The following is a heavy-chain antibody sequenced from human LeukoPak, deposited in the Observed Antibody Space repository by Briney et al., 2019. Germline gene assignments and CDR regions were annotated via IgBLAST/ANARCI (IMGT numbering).Heavy chain of an antibody. Sequence: GASVKVSCKASGYTFTSYYMHWVRQAPGQGLERMGIINPSGGSTSYAQKFQGRVTMTRDTSTSTVYMELSSLRSEDTAVYYCARVPIAAAGDYWGQGTLVTVSS. CDR3: ARVPIAAAGDY. V-gene: IGHV1-46*01. J-gene: IGHJ4*02. CDR1: GYTFTSYY. D-gene: IGHD6-13*01. CDR2: INPSGGST.